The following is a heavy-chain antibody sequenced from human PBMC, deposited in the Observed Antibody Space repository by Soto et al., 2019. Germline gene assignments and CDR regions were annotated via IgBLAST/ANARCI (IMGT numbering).Heavy chain of an antibody. CDR3: ARAASRYYYASSGSYYYGMDV. V-gene: IGHV1-69*01. D-gene: IGHD3-22*01. CDR1: GGTFSSYA. CDR2: IIPIFGTA. J-gene: IGHJ6*02. Sequence: QVQLVQSGAEVKKPGSSVKVSCKASGGTFSSYAISWVRQAPGQGLEWMGGIIPIFGTANYAQKFQGRVTITADESTSTAYKELSSLRSEDTAVYYCARAASRYYYASSGSYYYGMDVWGQGTTVTVSS.